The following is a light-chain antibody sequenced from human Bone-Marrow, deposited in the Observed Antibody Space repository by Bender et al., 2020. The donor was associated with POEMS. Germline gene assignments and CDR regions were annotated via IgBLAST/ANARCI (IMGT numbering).Light chain of an antibody. V-gene: IGLV3-25*03. J-gene: IGLJ2*01. Sequence: SYELTQPPSVSVSPGQTARITCSGDALPKQPAYWFQQKPGQSPVMVMYRDSERPSERPSGVPERFSASSSGTTVTLTISGVRAEDEADYYCQSADSTGSYVVFGGGTKLTVL. CDR1: ALPKQP. CDR2: RDSERPS. CDR3: QSADSTGSYVV.